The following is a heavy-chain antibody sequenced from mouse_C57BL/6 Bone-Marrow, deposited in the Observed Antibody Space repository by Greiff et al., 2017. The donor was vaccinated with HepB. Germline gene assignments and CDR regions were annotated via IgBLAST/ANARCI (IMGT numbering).Heavy chain of an antibody. CDR2: IRSKSNNYAT. V-gene: IGHV10-1*01. J-gene: IGHJ4*01. CDR3: ARRGGPGYLDAMDY. CDR1: GFSFNTYA. D-gene: IGHD1-2*01. Sequence: EVKLVESGGGLVQPKGSLKLSCAASGFSFNTYAMNWVRQAPGKGLEWVARIRSKSNNYATYYADSVKDRFTISRDDSESMLYLQMNNLKTEDTAMYYCARRGGPGYLDAMDYWGQGTSVTVSS.